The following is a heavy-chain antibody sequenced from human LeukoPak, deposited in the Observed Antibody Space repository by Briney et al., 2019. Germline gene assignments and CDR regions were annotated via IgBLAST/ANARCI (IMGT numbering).Heavy chain of an antibody. Sequence: APVKASSTASGYAFTGYYMHWVRQAPGQGLEWMGWINPNSGGTKYTQRFQGRVTMTRDTSINTAYMELSRLRSDDTAVYYCARDLDYNDSSDCDAFDIWGQGTMVTVSS. CDR3: ARDLDYNDSSDCDAFDI. J-gene: IGHJ3*02. CDR1: GYAFTGYY. CDR2: INPNSGGT. V-gene: IGHV1-2*02. D-gene: IGHD3-22*01.